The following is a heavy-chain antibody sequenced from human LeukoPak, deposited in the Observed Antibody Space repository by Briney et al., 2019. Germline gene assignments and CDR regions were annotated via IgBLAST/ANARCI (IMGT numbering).Heavy chain of an antibody. CDR1: GGTFSSYA. CDR3: AKDLSSGWPDAFDI. Sequence: SVKVSCKASGGTFSSYAISWVRQAPGQGLEWMGGIIPIFGTANYAQKFQGRVTITADKSTSTAYMELSSLRSEDTAVYYCAKDLSSGWPDAFDIWGQGTMVTVSS. CDR2: IIPIFGTA. V-gene: IGHV1-69*06. D-gene: IGHD6-19*01. J-gene: IGHJ3*02.